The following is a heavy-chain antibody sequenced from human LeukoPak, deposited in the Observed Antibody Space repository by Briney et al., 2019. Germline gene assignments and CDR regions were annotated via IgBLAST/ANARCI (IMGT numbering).Heavy chain of an antibody. CDR1: GYTFTGYY. J-gene: IGHJ4*02. CDR2: INPNSGGT. D-gene: IGHD2-2*01. V-gene: IGHV1-2*02. Sequence: ASVKVSCKASGYTFTGYYMHWVRQAPGQGLEWMGWINPNSGGTNYAQKFQGRVTMTRDTSISTAYMELRSLRSDDTAVYYCARDSYQLPEREEYWGQGTLVTVSS. CDR3: ARDSYQLPEREEY.